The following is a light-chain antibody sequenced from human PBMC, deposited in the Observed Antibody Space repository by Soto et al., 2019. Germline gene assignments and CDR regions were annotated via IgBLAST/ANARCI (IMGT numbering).Light chain of an antibody. CDR2: SNN. CDR3: AAWDDSLNGVF. J-gene: IGLJ2*01. CDR1: SSNIGSHT. Sequence: QSVLTQPPSASGTPGQRITISCSGSSSNIGSHTVNWHQQVPGTAPKLLIYSNNERPSGVPDRFSGSKSGTSASLAISGLQSGDEADYYCAAWDDSLNGVFFGGGPKLTVL. V-gene: IGLV1-44*01.